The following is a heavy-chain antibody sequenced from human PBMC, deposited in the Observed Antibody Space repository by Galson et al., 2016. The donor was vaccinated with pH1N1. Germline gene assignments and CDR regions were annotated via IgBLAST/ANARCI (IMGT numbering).Heavy chain of an antibody. V-gene: IGHV3-48*03. CDR3: AGPAEQQWLVILPFGY. J-gene: IGHJ4*02. CDR1: GFAFSSYE. CDR2: ISRSGSTI. Sequence: SLRLSCAASGFAFSSYEMNWVRQAPGKGLEWVSHISRSGSTIHYADSVKGRFTVSRDNAKNSLYLQMNSLRAEDTAVYYCAGPAEQQWLVILPFGYWGQGILVTVSS. D-gene: IGHD6-19*01.